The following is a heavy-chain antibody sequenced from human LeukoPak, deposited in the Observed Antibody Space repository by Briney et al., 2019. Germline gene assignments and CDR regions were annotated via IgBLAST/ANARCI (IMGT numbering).Heavy chain of an antibody. CDR1: GFTFSSYG. D-gene: IGHD5-24*01. CDR2: ISYDGSNK. V-gene: IGHV3-30*18. CDR3: AKDLATNYYYYYGMDV. Sequence: GGSLRLSCAASGFTFSSYGTHWVRQAPGQGLEWVAVISYDGSNKYYADSVKGRFTISRDNSKNTLYLQMNSLRAEDTAVYYCAKDLATNYYYYYGMDVWGQGTTVTVSS. J-gene: IGHJ6*02.